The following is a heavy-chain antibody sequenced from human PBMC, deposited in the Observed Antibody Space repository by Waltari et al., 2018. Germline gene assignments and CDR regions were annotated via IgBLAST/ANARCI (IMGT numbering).Heavy chain of an antibody. CDR1: GYTFPGYY. V-gene: IGHV1-2*06. CDR2: INPNSGDT. D-gene: IGHD4-17*01. Sequence: QVHLVQSGAEVKKPGASVKVSCKPPGYTFPGYYIQWVRRAPGQGLEWMGRINPNSGDTNYAQKFQGRVTLTGDTSINTAYMELSSLKSDDTAVYYCARDLGSDYGNRDYWGQGTLVTVPS. CDR3: ARDLGSDYGNRDY. J-gene: IGHJ4*02.